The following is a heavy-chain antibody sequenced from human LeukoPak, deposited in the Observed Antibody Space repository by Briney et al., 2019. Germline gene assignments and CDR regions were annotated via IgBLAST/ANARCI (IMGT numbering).Heavy chain of an antibody. D-gene: IGHD1-20*01. CDR2: ISPYNGNT. CDR1: GYTFTDYG. J-gene: IGHJ4*02. V-gene: IGHV1-18*01. CDR3: ARGRGITGTTPLDY. Sequence: ASVKVSCKASGYTFTDYGISWVRQAPGQGLEWMGWISPYNGNTNYAQKLQGRVTMTTDTSTSTAYMELRSLRSDDTAVYYCARGRGITGTTPLDYWGQGTLVTVSS.